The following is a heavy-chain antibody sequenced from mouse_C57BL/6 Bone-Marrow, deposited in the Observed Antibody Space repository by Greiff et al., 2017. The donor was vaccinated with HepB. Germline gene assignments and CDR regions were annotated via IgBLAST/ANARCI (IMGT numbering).Heavy chain of an antibody. V-gene: IGHV1-19*01. CDR2: INPYNGGT. D-gene: IGHD2-4*01. Sequence: EVKLMESGPVLVKPGASVKMSCKASRYTFTDYYMNWVKQSHGKSLEWIGVINPYNGGTSYNQKFKGKATLTVDKSSSTAYMELNSLTSEDSAVYYCARSDYDELAYWGQGTLVTVSA. CDR3: ARSDYDELAY. CDR1: RYTFTDYY. J-gene: IGHJ3*01.